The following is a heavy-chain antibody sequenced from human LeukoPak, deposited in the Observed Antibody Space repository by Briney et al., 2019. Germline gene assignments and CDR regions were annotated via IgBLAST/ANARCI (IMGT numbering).Heavy chain of an antibody. D-gene: IGHD3-22*01. CDR2: ISGSGGST. J-gene: IGHJ4*02. Sequence: GGSLRLSCAASGFSFNDTWMTWVRQAPGKGLEWVATISGSGGSTYYADSVKGRFTISRDNSKNTLYLQMNSLRAEDTAVYYCAKDDQPDRRMITMIVVVNSFDYWGQGTLVTVSS. CDR1: GFSFNDTW. V-gene: IGHV3-23*01. CDR3: AKDDQPDRRMITMIVVVNSFDY.